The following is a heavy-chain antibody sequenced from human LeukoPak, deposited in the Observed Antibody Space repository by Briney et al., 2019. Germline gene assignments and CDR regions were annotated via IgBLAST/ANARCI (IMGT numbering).Heavy chain of an antibody. Sequence: GGSLRLSCAASGFNFNDYAMHWVRQVPGKGLEWVSGISWNSGTIDYADTVKGRFTASRDSAKKSLYLQMNSLRPEDTALYYCAKASSHWYFDLWGRGTLVTVSS. CDR2: ISWNSGTI. CDR1: GFNFNDYA. CDR3: AKASSHWYFDL. V-gene: IGHV3-9*01. J-gene: IGHJ2*01.